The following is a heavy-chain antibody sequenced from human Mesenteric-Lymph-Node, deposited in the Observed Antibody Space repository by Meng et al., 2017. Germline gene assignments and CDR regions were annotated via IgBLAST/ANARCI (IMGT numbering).Heavy chain of an antibody. CDR1: GGSISGGSYS. D-gene: IGHD2-8*02. V-gene: IGHV4-61*02. CDR3: ARENPLTGGITRVLDY. J-gene: IGHJ4*02. CDR2: ISTSGTT. Sequence: SETLSLTCTVSGGSISGGSYSWNWIRQPARKGPEWIGRISTSGTTNYNPSLNSRVTMSVDTSKSHFSLNLTSVTAADAALYYCARENPLTGGITRVLDYWGQGTLVTVSS.